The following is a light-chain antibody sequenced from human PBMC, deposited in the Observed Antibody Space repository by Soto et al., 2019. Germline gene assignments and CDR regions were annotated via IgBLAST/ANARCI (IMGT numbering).Light chain of an antibody. CDR1: QTISSW. CDR2: LAS. V-gene: IGKV1-5*03. J-gene: IGKJ1*01. CDR3: QQYNTNPWT. Sequence: DIQMTQSPSTVSASVGDRVTITCRASQTISSWLAWYQQKPGKAPKLLIYLASSLESGVPSRFSGSGSGTEFTLTISSLQPDDCATYYCQQYNTNPWTFGQGTKVEIK.